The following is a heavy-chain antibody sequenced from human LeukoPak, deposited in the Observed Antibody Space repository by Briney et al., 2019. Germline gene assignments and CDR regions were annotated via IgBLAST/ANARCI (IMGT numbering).Heavy chain of an antibody. CDR3: ARDVGTTQRNAFDI. V-gene: IGHV4-61*02. CDR1: GGSISSGSYH. D-gene: IGHD1-26*01. J-gene: IGHJ3*02. CDR2: IYTSGNT. Sequence: PSETLSLTCTVSGGSISSGSYHWNWIRQPAGKGLEWIGRIYTSGNTNYNPSLKSRVTISVDTSKNQFSLRLSSVTAADTAVYYCARDVGTTQRNAFDIWGQGTMVSVSS.